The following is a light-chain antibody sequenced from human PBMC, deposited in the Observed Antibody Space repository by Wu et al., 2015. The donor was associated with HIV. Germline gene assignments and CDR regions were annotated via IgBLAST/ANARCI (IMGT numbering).Light chain of an antibody. CDR1: QTVNNNY. J-gene: IGKJ1*01. Sequence: EIVLTQSPGTLSLSPEEGVTLSCRASQTVNNNYLAWYQQKSGQAPRLVIYGVSSRATGIPDRFSGSGSGTDFTLTISRLKPEDFAVYYCQQYDTSPPWTFGQETKVEIK. V-gene: IGKV3-20*01. CDR2: GVS. CDR3: QQYDTSPPWT.